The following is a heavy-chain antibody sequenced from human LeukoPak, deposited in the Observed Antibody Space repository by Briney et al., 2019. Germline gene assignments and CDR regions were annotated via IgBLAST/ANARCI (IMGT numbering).Heavy chain of an antibody. CDR1: GFAFSTYA. CDR3: AKDRGNFYGSWSYFPPGGDY. Sequence: GGSLRLSCAASGFAFSTYAMTWVRQAPGKGLEWVSAISGNGGATYYADSVKGRFTISRDNSNNTLYLQMNSLRAEDTAIYYCAKDRGNFYGSWSYFPPGGDYWGQGTLVTVSS. CDR2: ISGNGGAT. V-gene: IGHV3-23*01. D-gene: IGHD3-10*01. J-gene: IGHJ4*02.